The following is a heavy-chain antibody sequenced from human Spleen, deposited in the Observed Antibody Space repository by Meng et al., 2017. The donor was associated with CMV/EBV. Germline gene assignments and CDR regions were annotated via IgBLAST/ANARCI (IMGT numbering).Heavy chain of an antibody. Sequence: TFKKGWMTWVRQAPGEGLEWVGRIKRISDGGTTDYAAPVKGRFTISRDDSKNTLSLQMDSLETEDTAVYYCSRGSYYDSSGFYDFWGQGVLVTVSS. D-gene: IGHD3-22*01. CDR1: TFKKGW. CDR2: IKRISDGGTT. CDR3: SRGSYYDSSGFYDF. V-gene: IGHV3-15*01. J-gene: IGHJ4*02.